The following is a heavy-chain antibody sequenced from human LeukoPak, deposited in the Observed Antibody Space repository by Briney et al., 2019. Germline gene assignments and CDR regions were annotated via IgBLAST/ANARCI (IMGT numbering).Heavy chain of an antibody. Sequence: TGGSLRLSCAASGFTFSSYSMNWVRQAPGKGLEWVSSISSSSSYIYYADSVKGRFTISRDNAKNSLYLQMNSLRAEDTAVYYCARDVSGPSGSPWYYYGMDVWGQGTTVTVSS. CDR2: ISSSSSYI. V-gene: IGHV3-21*01. CDR3: ARDVSGPSGSPWYYYGMDV. J-gene: IGHJ6*02. D-gene: IGHD1-26*01. CDR1: GFTFSSYS.